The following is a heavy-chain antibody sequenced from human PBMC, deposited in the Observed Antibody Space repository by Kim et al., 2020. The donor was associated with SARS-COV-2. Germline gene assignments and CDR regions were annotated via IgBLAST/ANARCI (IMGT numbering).Heavy chain of an antibody. CDR1: GFTFSSYS. CDR2: ISSSSSYI. V-gene: IGHV3-21*01. Sequence: GGSLRLSCAASGFTFSSYSMNWVRQAPGKGLEWVSSISSSSSYIYYADSVKGRFTISRDNAKNSLYLQMNSLRAEDTAVYYCARDFAPTERWLQTAEGMDVWGQGTTVTVSS. D-gene: IGHD5-12*01. J-gene: IGHJ6*02. CDR3: ARDFAPTERWLQTAEGMDV.